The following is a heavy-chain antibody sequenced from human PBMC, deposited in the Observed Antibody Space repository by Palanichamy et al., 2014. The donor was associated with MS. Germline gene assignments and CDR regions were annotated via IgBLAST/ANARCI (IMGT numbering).Heavy chain of an antibody. Sequence: QVQLVQSGAEVKKPGSSVKVSCKSSGGTFDKYAINWVRQAPGQGLEWLGGIIPMFDAANYPQKFRGRVTITANKSTRTAYMELTSLASDDTAVYYCAREHSSGSGSYLASFDIWGQGTMVIISS. D-gene: IGHD3-10*01. V-gene: IGHV1-69*06. CDR1: GGTFDKYA. CDR3: AREHSSGSGSYLASFDI. CDR2: IIPMFDAA. J-gene: IGHJ3*02.